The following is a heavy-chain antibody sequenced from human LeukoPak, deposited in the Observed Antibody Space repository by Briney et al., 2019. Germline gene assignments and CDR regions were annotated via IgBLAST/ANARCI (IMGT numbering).Heavy chain of an antibody. D-gene: IGHD6-13*01. V-gene: IGHV1-18*01. CDR3: ASERAQKVQQLVFDY. J-gene: IGHJ4*02. Sequence: GASVKVSCKASGYTFTSYGISWVRQAPGQGLEWMGWISGYIGKTNYAQKFQGRVTMTTDTSTSTAHMELRSLRSDDTAVYYCASERAQKVQQLVFDYWGQGTLVTVSS. CDR1: GYTFTSYG. CDR2: ISGYIGKT.